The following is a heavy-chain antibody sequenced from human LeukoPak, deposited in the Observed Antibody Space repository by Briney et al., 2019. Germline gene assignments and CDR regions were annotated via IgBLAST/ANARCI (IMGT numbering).Heavy chain of an antibody. CDR2: TNPHGTTV. V-gene: IGHV3-74*01. CDR3: ASAYTYVRLGDH. CDR1: GLIFSNYW. D-gene: IGHD3-16*01. J-gene: IGHJ4*02. Sequence: GGSLRLSCAVSGLIFSNYWIHWVRQAPGRGLVWVSRTNPHGTTVDYAGSVKGRFTISRDNPKNTMFLQMNSLRDEDTRVYYCASAYTYVRLGDHWGQGTLVTVSS.